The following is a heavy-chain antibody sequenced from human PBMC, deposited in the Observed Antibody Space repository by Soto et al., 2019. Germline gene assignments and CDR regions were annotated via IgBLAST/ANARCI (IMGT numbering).Heavy chain of an antibody. V-gene: IGHV4-31*03. CDR3: ARGITMVRGATNTYYFDY. J-gene: IGHJ4*02. CDR2: IYYSGST. Sequence: SETLSLTCTVSGGSISSGGYYWSWIRQHPGKGLEWIGYIYYSGSTYYNPSLKSRVTISVDTSKNQFSLKLSSVTAADTAVYYCARGITMVRGATNTYYFDYWGQGTLVTVSS. D-gene: IGHD3-10*01. CDR1: GGSISSGGYY.